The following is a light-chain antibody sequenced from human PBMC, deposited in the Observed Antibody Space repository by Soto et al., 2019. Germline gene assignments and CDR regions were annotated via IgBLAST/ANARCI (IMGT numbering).Light chain of an antibody. CDR2: AAS. CDR3: QQYGSSPWT. V-gene: IGKV3-20*01. J-gene: IGKJ1*01. CDR1: QSVSSSY. Sequence: EIVLTQSPGTLSLSPGERATLSCRASQSVSSSYLAWYQQKPGQAPRLLIYAASRRATGIADRFSGSGSGTDFTLTISRLEPEDFAVYYCQQYGSSPWTFGHGTKVDIK.